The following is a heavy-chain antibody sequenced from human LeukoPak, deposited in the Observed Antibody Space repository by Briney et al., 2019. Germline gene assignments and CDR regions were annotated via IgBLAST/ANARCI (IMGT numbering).Heavy chain of an antibody. CDR1: GGAISSGGVYY. Sequence: PSETLSLTCTVSGGAISSGGVYYWGWIRQPPGKGLEWIGSIYYSGSTNYNPSLKSRVTISVDTSKNQFSLKLSSVTAADTAVYYCARHDKDPYYYDSSGYPSYAFDIWGQGTMVTVSS. CDR3: ARHDKDPYYYDSSGYPSYAFDI. J-gene: IGHJ3*02. V-gene: IGHV4-39*01. D-gene: IGHD3-22*01. CDR2: IYYSGST.